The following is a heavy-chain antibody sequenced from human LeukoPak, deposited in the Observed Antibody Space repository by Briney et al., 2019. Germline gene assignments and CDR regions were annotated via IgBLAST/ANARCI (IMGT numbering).Heavy chain of an antibody. CDR3: ARGFWSGSYMDV. J-gene: IGHJ6*03. CDR2: KRSDGSQK. Sequence: GGSLRLSCAASGFNFCNFGMHWVRQAPGKGLEWVAYKRSDGSQKYYGDSVRGRFTISRDNPNNMVYLQMNSLRAEDTAVYYCARGFWSGSYMDVWGKGTTVTVSS. CDR1: GFNFCNFG. D-gene: IGHD3-3*01. V-gene: IGHV3-30*02.